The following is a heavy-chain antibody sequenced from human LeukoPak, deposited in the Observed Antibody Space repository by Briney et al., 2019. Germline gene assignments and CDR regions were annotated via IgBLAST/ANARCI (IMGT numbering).Heavy chain of an antibody. CDR1: GGSFSSGSYY. J-gene: IGHJ4*02. V-gene: IGHV4-30-4*08. D-gene: IGHD3-22*01. CDR2: IYYSGST. CDR3: ARGRGVPYYYDSSGYYPADY. Sequence: SETLSLTCTVSGGSFSSGSYYWSWIRQPPGKGLEWIGYIYYSGSTYYNPSLKSRVTISVDTSKNQFSLKLSSVTAADTAVYYCARGRGVPYYYDSSGYYPADYWGQGTLVTVSS.